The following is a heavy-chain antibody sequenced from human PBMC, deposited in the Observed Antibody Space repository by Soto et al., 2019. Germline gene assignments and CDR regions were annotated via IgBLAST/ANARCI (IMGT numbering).Heavy chain of an antibody. CDR2: IYYSGST. J-gene: IGHJ4*02. Sequence: PSETLSLTCTVSGGSISSGDYYWSWIRQPPGKGLEWIGYIYYSGSTYYNPSLKSRVTISVDTSKNQFSLKLSSVTAADTAVYYCAREEYSSTWIDYWGQRTLVPVSS. CDR1: GGSISSGDYY. D-gene: IGHD6-6*01. CDR3: AREEYSSTWIDY. V-gene: IGHV4-30-4*01.